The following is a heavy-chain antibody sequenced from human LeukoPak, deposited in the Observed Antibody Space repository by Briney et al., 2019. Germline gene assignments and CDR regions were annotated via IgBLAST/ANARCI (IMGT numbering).Heavy chain of an antibody. CDR2: ISSSSSYI. V-gene: IGHV3-21*01. D-gene: IGHD3-16*02. Sequence: GGSLRLSRAASGFTFSSYSMNWVRQAPGKGLEWASSISSSSSYIYYADSVKGRFTISRDNAKNSLYLQMNSLRAEDTAVYYCARVVLYAFDIWGQGTMVTVSS. J-gene: IGHJ3*02. CDR3: ARVVLYAFDI. CDR1: GFTFSSYS.